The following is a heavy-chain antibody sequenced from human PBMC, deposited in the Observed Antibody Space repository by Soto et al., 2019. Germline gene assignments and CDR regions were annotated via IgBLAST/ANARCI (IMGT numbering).Heavy chain of an antibody. V-gene: IGHV3-30-3*01. CDR1: GFTFSSYA. CDR2: ISYDGSNK. J-gene: IGHJ6*02. CDR3: ARDEKVRRTLYYYYYGMDV. D-gene: IGHD1-1*01. Sequence: PGGSLRLSCAASGFTFSSYAMHWVRQAPGKGLEWVAVISYDGSNKYYADSVKGRFTISRDNSKNTLYLQMNSLRAEDTAVYYCARDEKVRRTLYYYYYGMDVWDQGTTVTVSS.